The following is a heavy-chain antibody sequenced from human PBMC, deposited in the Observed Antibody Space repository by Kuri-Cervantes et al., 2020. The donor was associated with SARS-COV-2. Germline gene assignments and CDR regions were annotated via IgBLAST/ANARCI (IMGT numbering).Heavy chain of an antibody. J-gene: IGHJ2*01. CDR2: IYFSGST. CDR3: ARIFVPAAILTDGWYFDL. Sequence: SETLSLTCTVSGYSISSGYYWGWIRQPPGKGLEWIGAIYFSGSTFYNPSLTSRVTISIDTSKNRFSLKLSSVTAADTALYYCARIFVPAAILTDGWYFDLWGRGTLVTVSS. CDR1: GYSISSGYY. D-gene: IGHD2-2*02. V-gene: IGHV4-38-2*02.